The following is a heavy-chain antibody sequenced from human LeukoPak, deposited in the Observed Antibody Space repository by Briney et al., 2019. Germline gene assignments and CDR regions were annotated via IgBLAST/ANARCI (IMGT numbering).Heavy chain of an antibody. Sequence: PSETLSLTCTVFGGSVSSGSYYWSWIRQPPGKGLEWIGYIYYSGSTNYNPSLKSRVTISVDTSKNQFSLKLSSVTAADTAVYYCARDKGAFDIWGQGTMVTVSS. V-gene: IGHV4-61*01. CDR2: IYYSGST. CDR1: GGSVSSGSYY. CDR3: ARDKGAFDI. J-gene: IGHJ3*02.